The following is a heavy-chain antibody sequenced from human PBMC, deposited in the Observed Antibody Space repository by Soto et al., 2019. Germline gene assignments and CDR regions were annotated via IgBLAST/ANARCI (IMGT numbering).Heavy chain of an antibody. CDR2: INAANGNT. D-gene: IGHD2-15*01. Sequence: QVQLLQSGAEVQKPGASVKVSCKASGYTFSNYALHWVRQAPGQRLEWMGWINAANGNTKYSRKFQGRVTTTRDTSATTAYMELSSLRSEDTAVYYCGRSVVGATGEILNNAMDVWGQGTTVTVSS. CDR1: GYTFSNYA. V-gene: IGHV1-3*01. CDR3: GRSVVGATGEILNNAMDV. J-gene: IGHJ6*02.